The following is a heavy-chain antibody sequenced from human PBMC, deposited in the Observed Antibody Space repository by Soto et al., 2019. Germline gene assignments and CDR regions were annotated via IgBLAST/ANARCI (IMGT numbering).Heavy chain of an antibody. Sequence: GGSLRLSCAASGFTFSSYGMHWVRQAPGKGLEWVAVISYDGSNKYYADSVKGRFTISRDNSKNTLYLQMNSLRAEDTAVYYCARGNYYDSSGYHRAPFFDYWGQGTLVTVSS. CDR2: ISYDGSNK. J-gene: IGHJ4*02. CDR3: ARGNYYDSSGYHRAPFFDY. CDR1: GFTFSSYG. D-gene: IGHD3-22*01. V-gene: IGHV3-30-3*01.